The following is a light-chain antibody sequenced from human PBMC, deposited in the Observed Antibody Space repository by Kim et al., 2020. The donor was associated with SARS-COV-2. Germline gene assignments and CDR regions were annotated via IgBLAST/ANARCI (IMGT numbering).Light chain of an antibody. J-gene: IGLJ2*01. Sequence: QSALTQPPSASGSPGQSVTISCTGASGDVGAYDYVSWYQQYPGKAPILILYEVTRRPSGVPDRFSGSKSGNTASLTVSGLQAEDEADYYCCSYAGSDTLIFGGGTQLTVL. CDR3: CSYAGSDTLI. V-gene: IGLV2-8*01. CDR1: SGDVGAYDY. CDR2: EVT.